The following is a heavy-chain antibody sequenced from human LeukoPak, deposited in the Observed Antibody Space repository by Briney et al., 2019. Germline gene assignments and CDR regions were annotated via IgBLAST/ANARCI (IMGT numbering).Heavy chain of an antibody. D-gene: IGHD1-26*01. V-gene: IGHV1-2*02. Sequence: ASVTVSLKASSYTFAGYSMHWVRQAPGKGLEWMGWINPNSGGTNYAQKFQGRVTMSGDTSISTAYMELSRLTSDDTAVYYCARGRGSYSLDYWGQGTLVTVSS. J-gene: IGHJ4*02. CDR1: SYTFAGYS. CDR2: INPNSGGT. CDR3: ARGRGSYSLDY.